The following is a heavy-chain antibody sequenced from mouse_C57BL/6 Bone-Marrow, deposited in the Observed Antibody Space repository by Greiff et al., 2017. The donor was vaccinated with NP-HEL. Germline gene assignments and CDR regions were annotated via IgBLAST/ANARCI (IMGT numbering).Heavy chain of an antibody. V-gene: IGHV1-81*01. CDR3: ARWGGGLWFAY. Sequence: VKVVESGAELARPGASVKLSCKASGYTFTSYGISWVKQRTGQGLEWIGEIYPRSGNTYYNEKFKGKATLTADKSSSTAYMELRSLTSEDSAVYFCARWGGGLWFAYWGQGTLVTVSA. J-gene: IGHJ3*01. CDR1: GYTFTSYG. D-gene: IGHD3-3*01. CDR2: IYPRSGNT.